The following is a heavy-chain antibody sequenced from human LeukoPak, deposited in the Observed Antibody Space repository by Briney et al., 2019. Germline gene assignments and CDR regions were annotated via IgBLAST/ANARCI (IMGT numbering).Heavy chain of an antibody. CDR3: LKGGGNFDC. CDR1: GFTFSSSW. CDR2: INQDGNEK. J-gene: IGHJ4*02. V-gene: IGHV3-7*05. Sequence: PGGSLRLSCAASGFTFSSSWMSWVRQAPGKGLEWVANINQDGNEKNYVDSVKGRFTIFRDNAKNSLYLQMDSLRAEDTAVYYWLKGGGNFDCWGQGTLVTVSS. D-gene: IGHD3-16*01.